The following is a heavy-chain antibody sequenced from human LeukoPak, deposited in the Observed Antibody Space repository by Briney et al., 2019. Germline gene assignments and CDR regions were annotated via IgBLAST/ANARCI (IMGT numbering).Heavy chain of an antibody. V-gene: IGHV3-74*01. D-gene: IGHD2/OR15-2a*01. CDR2: INSDGSWT. CDR3: VSFYETY. CDR1: GNYW. J-gene: IGHJ4*02. Sequence: GGSLRLSCAASGNYWMHWVRQAPGKGLVWVSHINSDGSWTSYADSVKGRFTISKDNAKNTVHLQMNSLRAEDTAVYYCVSFYETYWGRGTLVTVSS.